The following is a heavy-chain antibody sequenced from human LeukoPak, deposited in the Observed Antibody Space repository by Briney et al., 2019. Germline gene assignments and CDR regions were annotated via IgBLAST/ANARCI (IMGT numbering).Heavy chain of an antibody. CDR3: ATEGGSGSYYGDDAFDM. D-gene: IGHD3-10*01. CDR1: GFSFTNTW. CDR2: VKSKADDGTT. J-gene: IGHJ3*02. V-gene: IGHV3-15*01. Sequence: EGSLRLSCEASGFSFTNTWMSWVRQAPGKGLEWVGRVKSKADDGTTDYAAPVQGRFTISRDDSKNTLSLQMNSLKTEDTAVYYCATEGGSGSYYGDDAFDMWGQGTMATVSS.